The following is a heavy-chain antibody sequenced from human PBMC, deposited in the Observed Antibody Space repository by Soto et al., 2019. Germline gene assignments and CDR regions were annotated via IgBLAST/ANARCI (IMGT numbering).Heavy chain of an antibody. Sequence: QVQLVQSGAEVKKPGASVKVSCKASGYTFTSYDINWVRQATGQGLEWMGWMNPNSGNTGYAQKFQGRVTMTRNTSISKDYMELSSLRSEDTAVYYCARGRRITIFGVVIIQFSPDWFDPWGQGTLVTVSS. J-gene: IGHJ5*02. D-gene: IGHD3-3*01. CDR3: ARGRRITIFGVVIIQFSPDWFDP. V-gene: IGHV1-8*01. CDR1: GYTFTSYD. CDR2: MNPNSGNT.